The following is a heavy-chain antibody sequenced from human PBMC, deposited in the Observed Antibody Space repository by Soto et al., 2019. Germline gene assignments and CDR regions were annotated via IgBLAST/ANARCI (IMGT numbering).Heavy chain of an antibody. D-gene: IGHD2-15*01. Sequence: QVQLQESGPGLVKPSETLSLTCTVSGGSISSYYWSWIRQPPGKGLEWIGYIYYSGSTNYNPSLKSRVTRSVDTSKNQLPLKLSSVTAADTAVYYCARSGCSGGSCYSDYWGQGTLVTVSS. CDR3: ARSGCSGGSCYSDY. CDR2: IYYSGST. J-gene: IGHJ4*02. V-gene: IGHV4-59*01. CDR1: GGSISSYY.